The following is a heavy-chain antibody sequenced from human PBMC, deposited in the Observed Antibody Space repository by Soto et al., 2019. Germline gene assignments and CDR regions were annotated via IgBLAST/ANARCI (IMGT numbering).Heavy chain of an antibody. D-gene: IGHD3-22*01. Sequence: QVQLVQSGAEVKKPGSSVKVSCKASGGTFSSYTISWVRQAPGQGLEWMGRIIPILGIANYAQKFQGRVTITADKSTSTAYMELSSLRSEDTAVYYCARGGYDSSGYQVEDYWGQGTLVTVSS. CDR3: ARGGYDSSGYQVEDY. CDR1: GGTFSSYT. V-gene: IGHV1-69*02. CDR2: IIPILGIA. J-gene: IGHJ4*02.